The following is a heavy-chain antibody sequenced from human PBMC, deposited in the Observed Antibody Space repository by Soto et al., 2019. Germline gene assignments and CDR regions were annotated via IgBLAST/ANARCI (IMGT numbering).Heavy chain of an antibody. CDR3: AREPWIAAADYYYYGMDV. Sequence: SLRLSCAASGFTFSSYAMHWVRQAPGKGLEWVAVISYDGSNKYYADSVKGRFTISRDNSKNTLYLQMNSLRAEDTAVYYCAREPWIAAADYYYYGMDVWGQGTTVTVSS. CDR1: GFTFSSYA. D-gene: IGHD6-13*01. J-gene: IGHJ6*02. CDR2: ISYDGSNK. V-gene: IGHV3-30-3*01.